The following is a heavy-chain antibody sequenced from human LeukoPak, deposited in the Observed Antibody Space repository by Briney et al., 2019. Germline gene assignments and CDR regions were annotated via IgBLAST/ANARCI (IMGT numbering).Heavy chain of an antibody. CDR1: GYTFTSYG. D-gene: IGHD2-2*01. J-gene: IGHJ4*02. CDR3: ARTRTTIVVPAATRDFDY. Sequence: GASVKVSCKASGYTFTSYGISWVRQAPGQGLEWMGWISAYNGNTNYAQKLQGRVTMTTDTSTSTAYMELRSLRSDDTAVYYCARTRTTIVVPAATRDFDYWGQGTLVTVSS. CDR2: ISAYNGNT. V-gene: IGHV1-18*01.